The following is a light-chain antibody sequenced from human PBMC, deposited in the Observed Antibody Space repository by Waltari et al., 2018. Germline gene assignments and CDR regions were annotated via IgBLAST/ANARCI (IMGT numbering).Light chain of an antibody. Sequence: EIVLTQSPGTLSLSPGERTNPSCRASQSVGRSLAWYQQKPGQAPTLLIYGAFIRATGIADRFSGSGSGTDFSLTISRLEPEDFAVYYCQHYVRLPVTFGQGTKVEIK. CDR2: GAF. V-gene: IGKV3-20*01. CDR1: QSVGRS. J-gene: IGKJ1*01. CDR3: QHYVRLPVT.